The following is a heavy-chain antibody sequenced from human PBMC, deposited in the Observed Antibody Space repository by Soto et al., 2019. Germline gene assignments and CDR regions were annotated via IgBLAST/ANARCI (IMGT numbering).Heavy chain of an antibody. J-gene: IGHJ4*02. Sequence: SETLSLTCTVDSISTYYWNWIRQSPGKGLEWIGYIYYMGRTNYNPSLRSRVTMSIDTSRNQFSLKLRSVTAADTAVYYCARAPVGVTHFDSWGQGALVTVS. CDR2: IYYMGRT. CDR1: DSISTYY. D-gene: IGHD1-26*01. V-gene: IGHV4-59*01. CDR3: ARAPVGVTHFDS.